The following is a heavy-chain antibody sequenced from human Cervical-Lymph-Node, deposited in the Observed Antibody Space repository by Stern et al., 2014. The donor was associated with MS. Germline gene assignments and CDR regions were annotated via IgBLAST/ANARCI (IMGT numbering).Heavy chain of an antibody. D-gene: IGHD4-11*01. Sequence: QVQLQESGPGLVKPSETLSLTCTVSGGSITNRDYWGWIRQSPGKGLEWIGSVYYSGITYYRPSLKSRATISIDTSRKQFLLRLTSVTATDTAVYFCARGVTAVTNYVPNWCFDLWGRGTLVTVSS. J-gene: IGHJ2*01. CDR1: GGSITNRDY. CDR3: ARGVTAVTNYVPNWCFDL. V-gene: IGHV4-39*02. CDR2: VYYSGIT.